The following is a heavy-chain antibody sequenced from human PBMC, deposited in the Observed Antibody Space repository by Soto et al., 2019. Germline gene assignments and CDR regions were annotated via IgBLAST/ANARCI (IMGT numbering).Heavy chain of an antibody. Sequence: GGSLRLSCAASGFTFSSYGMHWVRQAPGKGLEWVAVISYDGSNKYYADSVKGRFTISRDNSKNTLYLQMNSLRAEDTAVYYCAKDLRYCSGGSCYRLSYYYYGMDVWGQGTTVTVSS. CDR1: GFTFSSYG. CDR2: ISYDGSNK. D-gene: IGHD2-15*01. J-gene: IGHJ6*02. V-gene: IGHV3-30*18. CDR3: AKDLRYCSGGSCYRLSYYYYGMDV.